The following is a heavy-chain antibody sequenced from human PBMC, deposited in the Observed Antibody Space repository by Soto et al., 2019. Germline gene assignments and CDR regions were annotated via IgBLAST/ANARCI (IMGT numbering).Heavy chain of an antibody. D-gene: IGHD2-15*01. J-gene: IGHJ3*01. CDR2: IWYDGSNK. Sequence: QVQLVESGGGVVQPGRSLRLSCAASRFTFSSYGMHWVRQAPGKGLEWVAVIWYDGSNKYSADSVKGRFTISRDNSKNTLYLQMNSLRVEDTAVYYCARDLSSGGTNACDVWGQVTVVTVSS. V-gene: IGHV3-33*01. CDR3: ARDLSSGGTNACDV. CDR1: RFTFSSYG.